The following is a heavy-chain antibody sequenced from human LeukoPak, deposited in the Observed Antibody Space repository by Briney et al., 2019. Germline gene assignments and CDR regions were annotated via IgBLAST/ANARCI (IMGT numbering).Heavy chain of an antibody. Sequence: GGPLRLSCAASGFTFSSYGMHWVRQAPGKGLEWVAFIRYDGSNKYYADSVKGRLTISRDNSKNTLYLQMNSLRAEDTAVYYCAKDDTYSSGWYRGYYYYYGMDVWGQGTTVTVSS. J-gene: IGHJ6*02. D-gene: IGHD6-19*01. V-gene: IGHV3-30*02. CDR3: AKDDTYSSGWYRGYYYYYGMDV. CDR2: IRYDGSNK. CDR1: GFTFSSYG.